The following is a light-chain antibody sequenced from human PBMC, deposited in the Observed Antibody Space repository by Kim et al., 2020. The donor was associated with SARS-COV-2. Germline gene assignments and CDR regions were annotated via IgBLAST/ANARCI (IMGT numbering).Light chain of an antibody. CDR2: HDD. CDR3: QTWDGSTVV. V-gene: IGLV3-1*01. Sequence: SYELTQPPSVSVSPGQTASIACSGYKLGDQYACXYQQKPGQPPVLVMYHDDERPSGIPERFSASNSGNTATLTITGTQAKDEADYYCQTWDGSTVVFGGG. CDR1: KLGDQY. J-gene: IGLJ3*02.